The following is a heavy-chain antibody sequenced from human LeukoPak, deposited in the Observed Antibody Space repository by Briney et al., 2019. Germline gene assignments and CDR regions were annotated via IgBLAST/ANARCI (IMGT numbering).Heavy chain of an antibody. Sequence: GGSLRLSCAASGFTFSNAWMSWVRQAPGKGLEWVGRIKSKTDGGTTDYAAPVKGRFTISRDDSKNTLYLQMNSLKTEDTAVYYCTTNGYDSSGYSDYWGQETLVTVSS. V-gene: IGHV3-15*01. CDR3: TTNGYDSSGYSDY. CDR2: IKSKTDGGTT. CDR1: GFTFSNAW. J-gene: IGHJ4*02. D-gene: IGHD3-22*01.